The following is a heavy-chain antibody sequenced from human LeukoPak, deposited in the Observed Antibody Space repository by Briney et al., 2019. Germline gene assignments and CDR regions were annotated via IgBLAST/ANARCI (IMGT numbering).Heavy chain of an antibody. CDR2: ISAYNGNT. J-gene: IGHJ5*02. D-gene: IGHD3-10*01. V-gene: IGHV1-18*01. Sequence: ASVKVSCKASGYTFTSYGIIWVRQAPGQGLEYMGWISAYNGNTHYARKFQGRVTMSTDTATSTAYMELRSLTSDDTAVYYCARVELQWSGQLLFGKKNWFDPWGQGTLVTVSS. CDR3: ARVELQWSGQLLFGKKNWFDP. CDR1: GYTFTSYG.